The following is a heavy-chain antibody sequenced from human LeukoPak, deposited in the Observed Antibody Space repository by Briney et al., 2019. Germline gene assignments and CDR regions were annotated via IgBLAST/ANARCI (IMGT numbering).Heavy chain of an antibody. CDR1: GFTFSSYS. Sequence: PGGSLRLSCAASGFTFSSYSMNWVRQAPGKGLEWVSSISSSGSTIYYADSVKGRFTISRDNAKNSLYLQMNSLRAEDTAVYYCAREDRDYGDYATYYYYYMDVWGKGTTVTISS. CDR3: AREDRDYGDYATYYYYYMDV. J-gene: IGHJ6*03. V-gene: IGHV3-21*04. CDR2: ISSSGSTI. D-gene: IGHD4-17*01.